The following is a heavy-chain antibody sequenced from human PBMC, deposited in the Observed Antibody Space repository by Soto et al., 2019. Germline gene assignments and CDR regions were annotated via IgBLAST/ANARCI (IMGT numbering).Heavy chain of an antibody. Sequence: ASVKVSCKASGYTFTGYYMHWVRQAPGQGLEWMGWINPNSGGTNYAQKFQGWVTMTRDTSISTAYMELSRLRSDDTAVYYCAREEYSSSSGLGYWGQGTLVTVSS. CDR3: AREEYSSSSGLGY. D-gene: IGHD6-6*01. CDR2: INPNSGGT. J-gene: IGHJ4*02. CDR1: GYTFTGYY. V-gene: IGHV1-2*04.